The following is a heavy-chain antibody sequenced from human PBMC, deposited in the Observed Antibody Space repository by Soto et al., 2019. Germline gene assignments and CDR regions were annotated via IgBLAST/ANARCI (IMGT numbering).Heavy chain of an antibody. Sequence: ASVKVSCKASGYTFTGYYMHWVRQAPGQGLEWMGWINPNSGGTNYAQKFQGRVTMTRDTSISTAYMELSRLRSDDTAVYYCAGEDDSSGYYYVWGQGTLVTVSS. CDR2: INPNSGGT. CDR1: GYTFTGYY. D-gene: IGHD3-22*01. J-gene: IGHJ4*02. CDR3: AGEDDSSGYYYV. V-gene: IGHV1-2*02.